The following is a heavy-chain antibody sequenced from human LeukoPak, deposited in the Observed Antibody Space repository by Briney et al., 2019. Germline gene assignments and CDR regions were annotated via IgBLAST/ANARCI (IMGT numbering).Heavy chain of an antibody. V-gene: IGHV3-49*03. CDR2: IRNKANGGTT. CDR3: SRFYSSGWASGAFDI. CDR1: GFTFSDYA. Sequence: SLRLSCTTSGFTFSDYAMSLFRQAPGRGLEWIGFIRNKANGGTTEYAASVKGRFNISSDAYNSIAYLQVNSLNTEDTVVYYCSRFYSSGWASGAFDIWSQGTVVTVSS. D-gene: IGHD3-22*01. J-gene: IGHJ3*02.